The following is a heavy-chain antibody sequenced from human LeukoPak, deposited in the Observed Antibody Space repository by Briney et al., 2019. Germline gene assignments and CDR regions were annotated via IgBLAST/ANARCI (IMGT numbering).Heavy chain of an antibody. CDR3: ASGGSYNPYYFDY. CDR2: IYTSGST. Sequence: SETLSLTCTVSGGSISSGSYYWSWIRQPAGKGLEWIGRIYTSGSTNYNPSLKSRVTISVDTSKNQFSLKLSSVTAADTAVYYCASGGSYNPYYFDYWGQGTLVTVSS. J-gene: IGHJ4*02. D-gene: IGHD3-16*01. CDR1: GGSISSGSYY. V-gene: IGHV4-61*02.